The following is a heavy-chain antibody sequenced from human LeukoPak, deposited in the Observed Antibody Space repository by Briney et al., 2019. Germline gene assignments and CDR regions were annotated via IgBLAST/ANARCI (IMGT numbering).Heavy chain of an antibody. J-gene: IGHJ4*02. CDR2: IYYSGST. CDR3: ARHRGARYRQDFDY. Sequence: NPSETLSLTCTVSGGSISSSSYYWGWIRQPPGKGLEWIGSIYYSGSTYYNPSLKSRVTISVDTSKNQFSLKLSSVTAADTAVYYCARHRGARYRQDFDYWGQGTLVTVSS. V-gene: IGHV4-39*01. CDR1: GGSISSSSYY. D-gene: IGHD5-18*01.